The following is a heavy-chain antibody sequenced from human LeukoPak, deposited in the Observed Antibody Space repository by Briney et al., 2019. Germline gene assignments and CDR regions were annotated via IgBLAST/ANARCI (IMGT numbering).Heavy chain of an antibody. CDR2: IYYSGST. Sequence: SETLSLTCTVSGGSISSYYWSWIRQPPGKRLEWIGYIYYSGSTNYNPSLKSRVTISVDTSKNQFSLKLSSVTAADTAVYYCARRGFGENFDYWGQGILVTVSS. V-gene: IGHV4-59*01. J-gene: IGHJ4*02. CDR1: GGSISSYY. D-gene: IGHD3-10*01. CDR3: ARRGFGENFDY.